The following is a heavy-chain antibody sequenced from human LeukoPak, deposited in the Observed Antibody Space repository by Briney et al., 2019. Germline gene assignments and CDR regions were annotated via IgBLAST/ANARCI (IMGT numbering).Heavy chain of an antibody. V-gene: IGHV1-2*02. D-gene: IGHD3-22*01. Sequence: ASVTVSFKASGYTFTDYYLHWVRQAPGQGLEWMGWINPNRGGTDYAQKFQGRVTMTRDTSISTAYMELSRLTSDDTAMYYCARDWASSGYSRLPNWYFDLWGRGTLVTVSS. CDR1: GYTFTDYY. CDR3: ARDWASSGYSRLPNWYFDL. J-gene: IGHJ2*01. CDR2: INPNRGGT.